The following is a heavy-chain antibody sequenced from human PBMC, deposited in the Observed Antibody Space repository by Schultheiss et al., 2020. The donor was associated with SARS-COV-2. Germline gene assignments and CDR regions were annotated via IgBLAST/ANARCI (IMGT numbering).Heavy chain of an antibody. Sequence: GGSLRLSCAASGFTFSTYAMSWVRQAPGKGLEWVSAISGSGGSTYYADSVKGRFTISRDNSKNTLYLQMNSLRAEDTAVYYCAKLDPYYDSSGYYMGYFQHWGQGTLVTVSS. V-gene: IGHV3-23*01. J-gene: IGHJ1*01. CDR3: AKLDPYYDSSGYYMGYFQH. CDR1: GFTFSTYA. CDR2: ISGSGGST. D-gene: IGHD3-22*01.